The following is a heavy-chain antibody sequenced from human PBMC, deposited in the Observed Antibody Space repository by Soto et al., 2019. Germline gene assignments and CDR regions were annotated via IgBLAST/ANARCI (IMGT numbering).Heavy chain of an antibody. CDR1: GFTFSSYA. J-gene: IGHJ4*02. CDR3: ARDSYDSSGLLEPFDY. CDR2: ISYDGSNK. V-gene: IGHV3-30-3*01. D-gene: IGHD3-22*01. Sequence: LRLSCAASGFTFSSYAMHWVRQAPGKGLEWVAVISYDGSNKYYADSVKGRFTISRDNSKNTLYLQMNSLRAEDTAVYYCARDSYDSSGLLEPFDYWGQGTLVTVSS.